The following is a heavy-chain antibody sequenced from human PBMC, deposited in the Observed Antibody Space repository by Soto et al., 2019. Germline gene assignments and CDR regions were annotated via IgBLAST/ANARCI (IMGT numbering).Heavy chain of an antibody. V-gene: IGHV3-30-3*01. CDR2: ISYDGSNK. D-gene: IGHD5-18*01. CDR1: GFTFSSYA. J-gene: IGHJ4*02. CDR3: ATLDTAMVYTFDY. Sequence: GGSLRLSCAASGFTFSSYAMHWVRQAPGKGLEWVAVISYDGSNKYYADSVKGRFTISRDNSKNTLYLQMNSLRAEDTAVYYCATLDTAMVYTFDYWGQGTLVTVSS.